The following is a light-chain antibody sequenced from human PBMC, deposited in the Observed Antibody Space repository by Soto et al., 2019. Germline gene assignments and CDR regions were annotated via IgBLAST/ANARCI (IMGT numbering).Light chain of an antibody. V-gene: IGLV1-40*01. CDR3: QSYDTSLRAWV. CDR2: GNN. Sequence: QSVLTQPPSVSGAPGQRVTISCTGGSSNIGAGYDVHWYCQFPGTAPKLLVYGNNNRPSGISDRFSASKSGSSASLAITGLQAEDEADYYCQSYDTSLRAWVFGGGTKLTVL. CDR1: SSNIGAGYD. J-gene: IGLJ3*02.